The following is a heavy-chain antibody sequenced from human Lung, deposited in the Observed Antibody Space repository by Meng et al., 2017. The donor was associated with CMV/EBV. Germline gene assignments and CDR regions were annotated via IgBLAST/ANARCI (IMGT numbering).Heavy chain of an antibody. Sequence: SVXVSCKTSGYTFSAYQMHWIRQAPGHGLEWMGWINPSSGVTRSAPKYQGRVTMTSDRYSTAYLELTSLTSDDTAFYYCARFGGAPVGSTPPDYWGQGTLVTVSS. CDR2: INPSSGVT. D-gene: IGHD1-26*01. V-gene: IGHV1-2*02. CDR1: GYTFSAYQ. J-gene: IGHJ4*02. CDR3: ARFGGAPVGSTPPDY.